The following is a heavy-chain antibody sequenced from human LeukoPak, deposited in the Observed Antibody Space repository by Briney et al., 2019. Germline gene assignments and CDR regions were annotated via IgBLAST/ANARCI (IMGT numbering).Heavy chain of an antibody. Sequence: GASVKVSCKASGYTFTSYAMNWVRQAPGQGLEWMGWINTNTGNPTYVQGFTGRFVFSLDTSVSTAYLQISDLKADDTAVYYCAICIGSNGWYGWFDPWGQGTLVTVSS. CDR1: GYTFTSYA. D-gene: IGHD6-19*01. V-gene: IGHV7-4-1*02. CDR2: INTNTGNP. CDR3: AICIGSNGWYGWFDP. J-gene: IGHJ5*02.